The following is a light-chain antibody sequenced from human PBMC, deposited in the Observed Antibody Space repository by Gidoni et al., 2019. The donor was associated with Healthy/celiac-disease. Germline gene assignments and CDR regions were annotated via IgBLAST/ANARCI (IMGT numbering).Light chain of an antibody. CDR2: DAS. CDR1: QIISSR. V-gene: IGKV1-5*01. CDR3: QQYNSYSLT. J-gene: IGKJ1*01. Sequence: DIQMTQSPSTLSASVGDRVTITCRASQIISSRLACYQQKPGKAPKLLIYDASSLESGVPSRFSGSGSGTEFTLTISGLQPDDFSAYYCQQYNSYSLTFCQQTKVEI.